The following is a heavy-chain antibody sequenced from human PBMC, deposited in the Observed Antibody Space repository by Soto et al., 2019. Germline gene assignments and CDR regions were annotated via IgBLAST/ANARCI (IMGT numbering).Heavy chain of an antibody. CDR1: GFSFTNFA. D-gene: IGHD2-21*02. CDR3: EKDDFTDRGDDYFDY. CDR2: IGASGDIT. J-gene: IGHJ4*02. V-gene: IGHV3-23*01. Sequence: GSLRLSCAASGFSFTNFAMSWVRQAPGKGLEWVAGIGASGDITWYADSVKGRLSISRDNSKNTLYLQLDSLRFEDTAVYYCEKDDFTDRGDDYFDYWGPGTLVTVSS.